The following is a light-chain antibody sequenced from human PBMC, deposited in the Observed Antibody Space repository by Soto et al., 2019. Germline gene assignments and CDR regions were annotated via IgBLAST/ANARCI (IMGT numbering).Light chain of an antibody. Sequence: EIVLTQSPATLSLSPGERATVSCRASQSVSSYLAWYQQKPGQAPRLLIYDVSNSATGIPARFSGSGSGTDLTLTISSLEPEDFAVYYCQQRSNWYTFGQGTKLEIK. CDR2: DVS. V-gene: IGKV3-11*01. J-gene: IGKJ2*01. CDR1: QSVSSY. CDR3: QQRSNWYT.